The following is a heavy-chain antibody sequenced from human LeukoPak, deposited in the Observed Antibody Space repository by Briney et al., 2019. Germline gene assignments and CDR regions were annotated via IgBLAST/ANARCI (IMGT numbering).Heavy chain of an antibody. D-gene: IGHD6-13*01. CDR3: ARLGGYRSWSPNPFDY. Sequence: PSQTLSLTCTVSGGSISSGSYYWSWIRQPAGKGLEWIGRIYTSGSTNYNPSLKSRVTISVDTSKNQFSLKLSSVTAADTAVYYCARLGGYRSWSPNPFDYWGQGTLVTVSS. V-gene: IGHV4-61*02. CDR1: GGSISSGSYY. CDR2: IYTSGST. J-gene: IGHJ4*02.